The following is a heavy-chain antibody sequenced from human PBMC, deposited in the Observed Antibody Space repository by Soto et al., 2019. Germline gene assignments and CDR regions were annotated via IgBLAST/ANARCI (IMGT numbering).Heavy chain of an antibody. J-gene: IGHJ4*02. Sequence: QVQLQESGPGLVKPSQTLSLTCTVSGGSISSGGYYWSWIRKHPGKGLEWIGYIYYSGSTYYNPSLKSRVNIAVDTSKNQFSLKLSSVTAADTAVYYCARAIPYSSSWYGGFYFDYWGQGTLVTVSS. CDR2: IYYSGST. CDR1: GGSISSGGYY. V-gene: IGHV4-31*03. CDR3: ARAIPYSSSWYGGFYFDY. D-gene: IGHD6-13*01.